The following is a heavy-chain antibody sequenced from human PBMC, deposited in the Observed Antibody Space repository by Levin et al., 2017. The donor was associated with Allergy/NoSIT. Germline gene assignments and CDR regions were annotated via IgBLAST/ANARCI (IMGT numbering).Heavy chain of an antibody. CDR3: ARMRSSGWYPDY. Sequence: SQTLSLTCTFSGFSLSTSGMCVSWIRQPPGKALEWLARIDWDDDKNYSTSLKTRLTISKDTSKNQVVLTMTNMDPVDTGTYYCARMRSSGWYPDYWGQGTLVTVSS. J-gene: IGHJ4*02. CDR1: GFSLSTSGMC. D-gene: IGHD6-19*01. CDR2: IDWDDDK. V-gene: IGHV2-70*11.